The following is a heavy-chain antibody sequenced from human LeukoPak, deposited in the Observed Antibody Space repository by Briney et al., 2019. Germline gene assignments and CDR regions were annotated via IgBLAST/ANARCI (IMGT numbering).Heavy chain of an antibody. V-gene: IGHV3-30*18. J-gene: IGHJ6*02. Sequence: GGALRLSCAASGFTFSSYVMHWVRQAPGKGVEGVAVISYDGSNKYYAESVKGRFTISRDNSKSTLYLQMNSLRAQDTAVYYCAKVRRGIAAGGSGMDVWGQGTTVTVSS. CDR3: AKVRRGIAAGGSGMDV. CDR2: ISYDGSNK. D-gene: IGHD6-13*01. CDR1: GFTFSSYV.